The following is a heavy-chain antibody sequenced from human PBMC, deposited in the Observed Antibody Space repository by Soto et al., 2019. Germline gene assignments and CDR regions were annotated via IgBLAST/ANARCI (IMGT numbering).Heavy chain of an antibody. D-gene: IGHD3-22*01. Sequence: QLQLQESGPGLVKPSETLSLTCTVSGGSISTSSYYWGWIRQPPGKGLEWIGSIYYNGGSYYNPSLKSRVTISVDTSKNQFSLKLSSVTAADTAVYYCARPWGDSSAYRIWFDPWGQGTLVTVSS. J-gene: IGHJ5*02. V-gene: IGHV4-39*01. CDR3: ARPWGDSSAYRIWFDP. CDR1: GGSISTSSYY. CDR2: IYYNGGS.